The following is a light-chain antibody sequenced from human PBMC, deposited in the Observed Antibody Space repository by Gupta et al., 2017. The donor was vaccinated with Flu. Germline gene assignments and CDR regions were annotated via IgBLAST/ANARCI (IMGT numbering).Light chain of an antibody. CDR1: QSVLYSSKNKNY. V-gene: IGKV4-1*01. CDR2: WAS. J-gene: IGKJ4*01. CDR3: QQDHSTPLT. Sequence: DIVMTQSPDSLAVSLGERATINCKSSQSVLYSSKNKNYLAWYQQKPGQPPKLLIYWASTRESGVPDLFSGSGSGTDFTLTISSLQAEDVAVYYCQQDHSTPLTFGGGTKVEIK.